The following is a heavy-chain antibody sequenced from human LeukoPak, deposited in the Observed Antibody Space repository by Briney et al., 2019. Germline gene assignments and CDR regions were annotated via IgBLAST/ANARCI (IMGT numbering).Heavy chain of an antibody. J-gene: IGHJ4*02. Sequence: GGSLRLSCAASGFTFSIYWMTWVRQAPEKGLEWVANIKEDGSEKHYVDSVKARFSISRDNARNSLHLQMNSLRVEDTAVYYCARAQSSGLDNWGQGTLVTVSS. CDR2: IKEDGSEK. D-gene: IGHD6-25*01. V-gene: IGHV3-7*01. CDR3: ARAQSSGLDN. CDR1: GFTFSIYW.